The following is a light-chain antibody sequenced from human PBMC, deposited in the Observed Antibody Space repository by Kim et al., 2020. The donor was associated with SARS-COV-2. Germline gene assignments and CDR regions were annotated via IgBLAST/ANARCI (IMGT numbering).Light chain of an antibody. CDR2: GAS. CDR3: HQYDSSVRT. CDR1: RSVSSNE. J-gene: IGKJ2*01. V-gene: IGKV3-20*01. Sequence: WSPGERAILSGRARRSVSSNELVWYQQKQGQDTRIPIYGASSSVTGIPDRFSGSGSGTDFTLIISRLEPEDFAMYYCHQYDSSVRTFGQGTKLEI.